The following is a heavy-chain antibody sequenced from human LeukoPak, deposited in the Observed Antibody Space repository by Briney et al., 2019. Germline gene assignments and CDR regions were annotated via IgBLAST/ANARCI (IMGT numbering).Heavy chain of an antibody. CDR2: IKQDGNEK. CDR3: ARGDYQLPGDH. V-gene: IGHV3-7*03. Sequence: GGSLRLSCAASGFSLRTYWMSWVRQAPGKGPEWVANIKQDGNEKYYVDSVKGRFTISRDNAKNSLYLQMNSLRAEDTAVYYCARGDYQLPGDHWGQGTLVTVSS. J-gene: IGHJ4*02. D-gene: IGHD2-2*01. CDR1: GFSLRTYW.